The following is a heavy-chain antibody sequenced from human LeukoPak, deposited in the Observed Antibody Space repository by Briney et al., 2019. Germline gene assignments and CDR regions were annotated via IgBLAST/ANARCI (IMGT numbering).Heavy chain of an antibody. CDR2: IYYSGST. D-gene: IGHD6-19*01. CDR3: ARQGSGSARD. Sequence: SQTLSLTCTVSGGSISSGGYYWSWIRQHPGKGLEWIGYIYYSGSTYYNPSLKSRVTISVDTSKNQFSLKLSSVTAANTAVYYCARQGSGSARDWGQGTLVTVSS. J-gene: IGHJ4*02. V-gene: IGHV4-31*03. CDR1: GGSISSGGYY.